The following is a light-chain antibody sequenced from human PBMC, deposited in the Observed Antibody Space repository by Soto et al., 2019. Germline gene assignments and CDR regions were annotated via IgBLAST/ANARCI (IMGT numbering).Light chain of an antibody. V-gene: IGKV3-11*01. CDR2: DAS. CDR3: QQRSNWPPD. J-gene: IGKJ5*01. CDR1: QSVSSY. Sequence: EIVFTQSPATLSLSPGERATLSSRASQSVSSYLAWYQQKPGQAPRLLIYDASNRATGIPARFSGSGSGTDFTLTISSLDPEDFAVYYCQQRSNWPPDFGQGTRLEI.